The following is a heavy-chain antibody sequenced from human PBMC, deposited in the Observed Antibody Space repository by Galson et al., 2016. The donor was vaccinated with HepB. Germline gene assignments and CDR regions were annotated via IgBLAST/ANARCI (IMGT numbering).Heavy chain of an antibody. CDR3: ARAFRDFDLED. V-gene: IGHV3-33*01. Sequence: SLRLSCAASGFTFSTYGMHWIRQAPGSGLEWVAVVWYDGNHKYYADSVTGRFAISRDNSKNMVYLQMDSLRAEDTAVYYCARAFRDFDLEDLGQGTLVPGSS. J-gene: IGHJ4*02. CDR1: GFTFSTYG. D-gene: IGHD2-21*02. CDR2: VWYDGNHK.